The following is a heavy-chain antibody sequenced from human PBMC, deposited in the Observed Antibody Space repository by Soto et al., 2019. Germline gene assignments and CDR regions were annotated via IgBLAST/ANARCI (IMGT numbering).Heavy chain of an antibody. J-gene: IGHJ4*02. CDR2: ISPSASDT. CDR3: AMGGYPFAYE. CDR1: GFSFSTSS. V-gene: IGHV3-23*01. D-gene: IGHD5-18*01. Sequence: EVQLLESGGDLVQPGGSLRLSCAASGFSFSTSSMAWVRQPPGKGLEWVSAISPSASDTLYADSVKGRFTISRDNSQNTLFLQMTHLRADDTAVYYCAMGGYPFAYEGGQGALITVSS.